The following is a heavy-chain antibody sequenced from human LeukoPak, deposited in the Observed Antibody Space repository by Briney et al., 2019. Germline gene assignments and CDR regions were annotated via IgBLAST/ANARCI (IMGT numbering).Heavy chain of an antibody. CDR3: AREMATIASVDAFDI. V-gene: IGHV3-7*01. Sequence: GGSLRLSCAASGFTFSSYWMSWVRQAPGKGLEWVANIKQDGSEKYYVDSVKGRFTISRDNAKNSLYLQMNSLRAEDTAAYYCAREMATIASVDAFDIWGQGTMVTVSS. CDR1: GFTFSSYW. D-gene: IGHD5-24*01. J-gene: IGHJ3*02. CDR2: IKQDGSEK.